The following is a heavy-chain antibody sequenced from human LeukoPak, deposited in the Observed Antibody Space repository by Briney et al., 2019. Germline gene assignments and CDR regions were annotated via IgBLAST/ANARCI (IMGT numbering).Heavy chain of an antibody. D-gene: IGHD1-26*01. CDR2: IVPIFGTT. CDR1: GGTFTSYS. V-gene: IGHV1-69*05. Sequence: SVKVSCKASGGTFTSYSVSWVRQAPGHGLEWMGGIVPIFGTTNYAEKFKGRVTMTTDESTTIVYMKLSSLRAEDTAVYYCTITSGGWWELPFDYWGQGTLVTVSS. J-gene: IGHJ4*02. CDR3: TITSGGWWELPFDY.